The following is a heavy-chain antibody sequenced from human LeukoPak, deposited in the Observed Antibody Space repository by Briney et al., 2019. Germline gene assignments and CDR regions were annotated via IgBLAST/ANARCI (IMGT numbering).Heavy chain of an antibody. Sequence: GGSLRLSCAASGFTFSSHWMHWVRQAPGKGLVWASVISPDGSTTNYAEPVKGRFTISRDNAKNTLYLQMNSLRAEDAAVYYCARPVGTTVSVDYWGQGTLVTVSS. CDR3: ARPVGTTVSVDY. V-gene: IGHV3-74*01. CDR1: GFTFSSHW. D-gene: IGHD1-26*01. J-gene: IGHJ4*02. CDR2: ISPDGSTT.